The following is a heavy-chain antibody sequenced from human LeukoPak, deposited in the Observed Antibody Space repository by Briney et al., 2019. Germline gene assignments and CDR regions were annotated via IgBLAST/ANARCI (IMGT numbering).Heavy chain of an antibody. J-gene: IGHJ5*02. Sequence: GGSLRLSCASSGFTFSSYEMNWVRHAPGKGLQWVSYISSSGSTIYYADSVKGRFTISRDNAKNSLYLQLNSLRAEDTAVYYCARSLVVGATYPYHWGQGTLVTVSS. V-gene: IGHV3-48*03. CDR1: GFTFSSYE. CDR3: ARSLVVGATYPYH. CDR2: ISSSGSTI. D-gene: IGHD1-26*01.